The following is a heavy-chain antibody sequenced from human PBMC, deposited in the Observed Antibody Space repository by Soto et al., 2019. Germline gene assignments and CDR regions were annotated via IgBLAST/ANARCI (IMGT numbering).Heavy chain of an antibody. D-gene: IGHD3-22*01. Sequence: GGSLRLSCSASGFTFSSYAMHWARQAPEKGLEYVSSISTNGGSTHYADSVKGRFTISRDNSKNTQYLQMSSLRADDTAVYYCVKGEYYYDSSGYYPFDYWGQGTLVTVSS. CDR3: VKGEYYYDSSGYYPFDY. V-gene: IGHV3-64D*06. CDR1: GFTFSSYA. CDR2: ISTNGGST. J-gene: IGHJ4*02.